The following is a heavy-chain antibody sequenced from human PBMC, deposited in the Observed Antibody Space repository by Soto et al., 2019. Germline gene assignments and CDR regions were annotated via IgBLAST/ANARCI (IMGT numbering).Heavy chain of an antibody. CDR2: SSYSGYT. J-gene: IGHJ4*02. D-gene: IGHD1-1*01. CDR3: ARARHGTSEYDY. Sequence: QVQLQESGPGLVNPSQTLSLTCTVSGGSISSSDSHWSWIRQPPGTCMGWIGYSSYSGYTSYTPSLKIRVTISLDSSENRFSLNLNSVTAADSAVYYGARARHGTSEYDYWGQGTLVTVSS. V-gene: IGHV4-30-4*01. CDR1: GGSISSSDSH.